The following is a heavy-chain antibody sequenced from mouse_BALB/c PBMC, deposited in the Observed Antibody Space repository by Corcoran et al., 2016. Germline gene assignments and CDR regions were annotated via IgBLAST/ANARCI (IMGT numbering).Heavy chain of an antibody. CDR2: INTYTGEP. J-gene: IGHJ4*01. D-gene: IGHD2-3*01. Sequence: QIQLVQSGPELKKPGETVKISCKASGYTFTNYGMNWVKQAPGKGLKWMGWINTYTGEPTYADDFKGRFAFSLETSASTAYLQINNLKNEDMATYFCARNDGYYYYYAMDYWGQGTSVTVSS. CDR1: GYTFTNYG. CDR3: ARNDGYYYYYAMDY. V-gene: IGHV9-1*02.